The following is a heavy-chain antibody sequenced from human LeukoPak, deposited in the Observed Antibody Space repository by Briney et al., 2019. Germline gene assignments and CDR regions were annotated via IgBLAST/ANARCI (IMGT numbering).Heavy chain of an antibody. CDR1: GGSISSDY. D-gene: IGHD1-14*01. J-gene: IGHJ3*02. V-gene: IGHV4-4*07. CDR2: IYNSGNT. CDR3: ARGGLLTDDAFDI. Sequence: SETLSLTCTVSGGSISSDYWNWSRQPAGKGLEWIGRIYNSGNTNYNPSLRSRVTMSVDTSKNQFSLRLSSVTAADTAVYYCARGGLLTDDAFDIWGQGKMDTVSS.